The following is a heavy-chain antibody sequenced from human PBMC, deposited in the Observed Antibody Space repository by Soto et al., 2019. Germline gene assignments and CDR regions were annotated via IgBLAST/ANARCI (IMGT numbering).Heavy chain of an antibody. V-gene: IGHV3-43*01. CDR3: AKDIASSSSASAGGFIDY. CDR2: ISWDGGST. Sequence: EVQLVESGGVVVQPGGSLRLSCAASGFTFDDYTMHWVRQAPGKGLEWVSLISWDGGSTYYADSVKGRFTISRDNSKNSLYLQMNSLRTEDTALYYCAKDIASSSSASAGGFIDYWGQGTLVTVSS. D-gene: IGHD6-6*01. CDR1: GFTFDDYT. J-gene: IGHJ4*02.